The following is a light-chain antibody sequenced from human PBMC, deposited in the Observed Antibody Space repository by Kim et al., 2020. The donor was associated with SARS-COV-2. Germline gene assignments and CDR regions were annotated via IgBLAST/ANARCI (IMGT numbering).Light chain of an antibody. Sequence: GQTVRITCQGDSLRSYYASWYQKKPGQAPVLVIYGKNNRPSGIPDRFSGSSSGNTASLTITGAQAEDEADYYCNSRDSSGNHLDVVFGGGTQLTVL. CDR2: GKN. CDR1: SLRSYY. J-gene: IGLJ2*01. V-gene: IGLV3-19*01. CDR3: NSRDSSGNHLDVV.